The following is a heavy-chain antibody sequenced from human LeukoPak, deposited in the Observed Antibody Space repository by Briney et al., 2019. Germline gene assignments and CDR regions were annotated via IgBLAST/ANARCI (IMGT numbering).Heavy chain of an antibody. Sequence: GASVKVSYKASGYTFTSCGISWVRQAPGKGLEWMGWISAYNGNTNYAQKLQGRVTMTTDTSTSTAYMELRSLRSDDTAVYYCARAKGSSGWYFFDYWGQGTLVTVSS. CDR1: GYTFTSCG. CDR2: ISAYNGNT. D-gene: IGHD6-19*01. V-gene: IGHV1-18*01. CDR3: ARAKGSSGWYFFDY. J-gene: IGHJ4*02.